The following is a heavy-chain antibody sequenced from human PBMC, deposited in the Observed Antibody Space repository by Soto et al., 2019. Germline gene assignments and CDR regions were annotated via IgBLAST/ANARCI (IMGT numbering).Heavy chain of an antibody. J-gene: IGHJ4*02. CDR1: GGSFSGYY. CDR3: ASCGRVRRRGCRCFDY. D-gene: IGHD1-26*01. CDR2: INHSGST. V-gene: IGHV4-34*01. Sequence: QVQLQQWGAGLLKPSETLSLTCAVYGGSFSGYYWSWIRQPPGKGLEWIGEINHSGSTNYNPSLKSRVTRSVHTSKHLFSRKLSSVHAADTAVYYCASCGRVRRRGCRCFDYWGQGPLVTVSS.